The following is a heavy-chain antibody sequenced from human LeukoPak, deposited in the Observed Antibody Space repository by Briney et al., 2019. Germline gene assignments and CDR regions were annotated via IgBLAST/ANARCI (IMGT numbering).Heavy chain of an antibody. CDR2: ISSSGSTI. V-gene: IGHV3-11*04. Sequence: GGSLRLSCAASVFTFSDYYMSWIRQAPGKGLEWVSYISSSGSTIYYADSVKGRFTISRDNAKNSLYLQMNSLRAEDTAVYYCARDTRYDILTGYPYYYYYMDVWGKGTTVTVPS. CDR3: ARDTRYDILTGYPYYYYYMDV. CDR1: VFTFSDYY. J-gene: IGHJ6*03. D-gene: IGHD3-9*01.